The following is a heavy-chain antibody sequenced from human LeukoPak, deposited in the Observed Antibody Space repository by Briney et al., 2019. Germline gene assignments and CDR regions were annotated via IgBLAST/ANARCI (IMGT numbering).Heavy chain of an antibody. CDR2: INPSGGST. CDR1: GYTFTGYY. CDR3: ARAPITKQWLVRGTNWFDP. V-gene: IGHV1-46*01. D-gene: IGHD6-19*01. J-gene: IGHJ5*02. Sequence: ASVKVSCKASGYTFTGYYMHWVRQAPGQGLEWMGIINPSGGSTTYAQKFRGRLTMTRDTSISTAYMELSSLRSEDTAVYYCARAPITKQWLVRGTNWFDPWGQRTLVTVSS.